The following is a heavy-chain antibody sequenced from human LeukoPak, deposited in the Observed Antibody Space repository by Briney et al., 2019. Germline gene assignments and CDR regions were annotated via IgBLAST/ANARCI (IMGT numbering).Heavy chain of an antibody. CDR2: ISYDGSNK. CDR3: ARDGGYYDGSGKGGFDP. J-gene: IGHJ5*02. Sequence: GGSLRLSCAASGFTFSSYAMHWVRQAPGKGLEWVAVISYDGSNKYYADSVKGRFTISRDNSKNTLYLQMNSLRAEDTAVYYCARDGGYYDGSGKGGFDPWGQGTLVTVSS. CDR1: GFTFSSYA. V-gene: IGHV3-30*04. D-gene: IGHD3-10*01.